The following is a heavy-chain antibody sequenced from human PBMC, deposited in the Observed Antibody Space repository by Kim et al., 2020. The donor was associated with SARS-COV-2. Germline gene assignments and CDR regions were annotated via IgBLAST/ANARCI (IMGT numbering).Heavy chain of an antibody. V-gene: IGHV3-48*02. D-gene: IGHD5-18*01. CDR3: ARVGWTQLGFSDY. CDR2: ISSSSDTI. J-gene: IGHJ4*02. CDR1: GFTFNIYN. Sequence: GGSLRLSCAASGFTFNIYNMNWVRQAPGKWLEWVSHISSSSDTIYYADSVKGRFTISRDNAKNSLYLQMNSLRDEDTALYYCARVGWTQLGFSDYWGQGTLVTVSS.